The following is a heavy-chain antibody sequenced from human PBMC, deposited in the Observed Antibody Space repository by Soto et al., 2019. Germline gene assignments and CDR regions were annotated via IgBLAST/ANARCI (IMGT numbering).Heavy chain of an antibody. CDR2: IYYSGST. CDR3: ARGVGGIAARPWVY. J-gene: IGHJ4*02. CDR1: DGSISSYY. D-gene: IGHD6-6*01. Sequence: PSETLSLTCSVSDGSISSYYWSWIRQPPGQGLEWIGHIYYSGSTDYNPSLKSRVIISVDTSKNQLSLKLNFVTAADTAMYYCARGVGGIAARPWVYWGQGILVTAPQ. V-gene: IGHV4-59*01.